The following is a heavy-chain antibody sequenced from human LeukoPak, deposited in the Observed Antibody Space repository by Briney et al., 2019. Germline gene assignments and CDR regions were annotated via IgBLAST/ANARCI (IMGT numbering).Heavy chain of an antibody. D-gene: IGHD6-25*01. Sequence: SETLSLTCAVYGGSFSGYYWSWIRQPPGKGLEWIGEINHSGSTNYNPSLKSRVTISVDTSKNQFSLKLSSVTAADTAVYYCTKGQRGMDVWGQGTTVTVSS. V-gene: IGHV4-34*03. CDR1: GGSFSGYY. CDR3: TKGQRGMDV. J-gene: IGHJ6*02. CDR2: INHSGST.